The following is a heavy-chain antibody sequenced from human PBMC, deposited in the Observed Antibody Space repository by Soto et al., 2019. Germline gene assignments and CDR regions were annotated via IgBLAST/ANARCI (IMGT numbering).Heavy chain of an antibody. Sequence: SETLSLTCTVSGGSISSYYWSWIRQPPGKGLEWIGYIYYSGSTNYNPSLKSRVTISVDTSKNQFSLKLSSVTAADTAVYYCARVPLELPYYFDYWGQGTLVTV. CDR3: ARVPLELPYYFDY. J-gene: IGHJ4*02. CDR1: GGSISSYY. CDR2: IYYSGST. D-gene: IGHD1-7*01. V-gene: IGHV4-59*01.